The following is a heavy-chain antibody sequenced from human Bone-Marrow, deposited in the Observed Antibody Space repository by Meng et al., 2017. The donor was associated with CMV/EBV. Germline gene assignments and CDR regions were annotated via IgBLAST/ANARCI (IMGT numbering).Heavy chain of an antibody. Sequence: GESLKISCAASGFTFSSYWMHWVRQAPGKGLVWVSRINSDGSSTGYADSVKGRFTISRDNAKNSLYLQMNSLRAEDTAVYYCARDITIFGVAPLDVWGQGTTVTVSS. CDR2: INSDGSST. CDR3: ARDITIFGVAPLDV. V-gene: IGHV3-74*01. J-gene: IGHJ6*02. CDR1: GFTFSSYW. D-gene: IGHD3-3*01.